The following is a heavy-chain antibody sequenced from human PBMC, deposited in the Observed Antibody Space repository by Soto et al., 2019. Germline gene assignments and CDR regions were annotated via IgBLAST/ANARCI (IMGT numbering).Heavy chain of an antibody. Sequence: GGSLRLSCAASGFTFSSYAMSWVRQGPGKGLEWVSAISGVDGSIYYANSVKGRFTISRDDSKNTLYLQMNSLRAEDAALYYCAKWGPGSGRLFDYWGQGTLVTVSS. CDR3: AKWGPGSGRLFDY. V-gene: IGHV3-23*01. CDR1: GFTFSSYA. D-gene: IGHD6-19*01. CDR2: ISGVDGSI. J-gene: IGHJ4*02.